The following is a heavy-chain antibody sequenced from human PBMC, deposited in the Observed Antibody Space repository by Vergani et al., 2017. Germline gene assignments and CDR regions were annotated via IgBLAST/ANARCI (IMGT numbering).Heavy chain of an antibody. D-gene: IGHD6-6*01. J-gene: IGHJ4*02. CDR3: ARYLSSYSSSSFDY. V-gene: IGHV1-18*01. CDR1: GGTFSSYA. CDR2: ISAYNGNT. Sequence: QVQLVQSGAEVKKPGSSVKVSCKASGGTFSSYAISWVRQAPGQGLEWMGWISAYNGNTNYAQKLQGRVTMTTDTSTSTAYMELRSLRSDDTAVYYCARYLSSYSSSSFDYWGQGTLVTVSS.